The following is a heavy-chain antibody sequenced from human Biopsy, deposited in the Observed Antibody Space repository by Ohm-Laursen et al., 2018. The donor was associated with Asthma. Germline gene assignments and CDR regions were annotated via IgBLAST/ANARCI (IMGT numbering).Heavy chain of an antibody. V-gene: IGHV3-33*01. Sequence: SSLRLSCAASRFTFSSYGMHWVRQAPGKGLEWVAVIWYDGSNKYYADSVKGRFTISRDNSKNTLYLQMNSPRAEDTAVYYCARSIYDFWSGYYGMDVWGQGTTVTVSS. J-gene: IGHJ6*02. D-gene: IGHD3-3*01. CDR3: ARSIYDFWSGYYGMDV. CDR1: RFTFSSYG. CDR2: IWYDGSNK.